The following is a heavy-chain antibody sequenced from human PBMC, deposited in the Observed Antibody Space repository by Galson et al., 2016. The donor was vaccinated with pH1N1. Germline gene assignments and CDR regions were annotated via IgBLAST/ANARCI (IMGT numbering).Heavy chain of an antibody. V-gene: IGHV4-61*02. D-gene: IGHD6-13*01. CDR2: PYSNGDT. Sequence: QVQLQESGPGLVKASQTLSLTCSVSGDSISRGTYYWSWIRQSAGKGLEWIGRPYSNGDTNYKPYPKNRVTISVDTSKQQFALTLRSGTAEDTSLYYCARGPKKIAAGGKWGFFDLWGRCTLVTVSS. CDR3: ARGPKKIAAGGKWGFFDL. J-gene: IGHJ2*01. CDR1: GDSISRGTYY.